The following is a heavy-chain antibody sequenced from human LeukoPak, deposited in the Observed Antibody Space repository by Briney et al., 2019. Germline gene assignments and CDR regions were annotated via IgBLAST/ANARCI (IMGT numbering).Heavy chain of an antibody. D-gene: IGHD5/OR15-5a*01. V-gene: IGHV3-23*01. CDR2: ISDRDHNT. Sequence: GGSLRLSCAASGFTSSSNAMTWVRQAPGKGLEWVSSISDRDHNTYYADSVKGRFTISRDNSKNTLYLQMNSLRAEDTAVYYCAKGGLSRAGLDFWGQGTLVTVSS. CDR1: GFTSSSNA. J-gene: IGHJ4*02. CDR3: AKGGLSRAGLDF.